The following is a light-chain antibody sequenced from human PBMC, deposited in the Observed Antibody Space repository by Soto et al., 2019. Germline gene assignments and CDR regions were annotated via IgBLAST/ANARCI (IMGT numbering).Light chain of an antibody. CDR1: SSDVGAYDF. V-gene: IGLV2-14*03. J-gene: IGLJ1*01. Sequence: QSVLTQPASVSGSPGQSITISCTGTSSDVGAYDFVSWCQQHPDKAPKLMIYEVCNRPSGFSNRFSGSKSVNTATLTISGLQAEDEADYYCSSYTSSSTRVFGTGTKVTVL. CDR3: SSYTSSSTRV. CDR2: EVC.